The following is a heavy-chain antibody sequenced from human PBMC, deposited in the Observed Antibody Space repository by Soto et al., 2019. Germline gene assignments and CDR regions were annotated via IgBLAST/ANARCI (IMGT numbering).Heavy chain of an antibody. J-gene: IGHJ4*02. V-gene: IGHV3-23*01. Sequence: GGSLRLSCAASGFTFSSYAMSWVRQAPGKGLEWVSAISGSGGSTYYADSVKGRFTISRDNSKNTLYLQMNSLRADDTAVYYCAKERAQGRELITYYFDYWGQGTLVTVSS. CDR2: ISGSGGST. CDR3: AKERAQGRELITYYFDY. CDR1: GFTFSSYA. D-gene: IGHD1-26*01.